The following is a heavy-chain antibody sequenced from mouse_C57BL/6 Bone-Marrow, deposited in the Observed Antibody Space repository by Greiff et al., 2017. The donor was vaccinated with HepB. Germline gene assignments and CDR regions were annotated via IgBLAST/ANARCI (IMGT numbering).Heavy chain of an antibody. V-gene: IGHV1-19*01. CDR3: ARHYSNYDWYFDV. Sequence: EVQLQQSGPVLVKPGASVKMSCKASGYTFTDYYMNWVKQSHGKSLEWIGVINPYNGGTSYNQKFKGKATLTVDKSSSTAYMELNSLTSEDSAAYYCARHYSNYDWYFDVWGTGTTVTVSS. CDR1: GYTFTDYY. D-gene: IGHD2-5*01. CDR2: INPYNGGT. J-gene: IGHJ1*03.